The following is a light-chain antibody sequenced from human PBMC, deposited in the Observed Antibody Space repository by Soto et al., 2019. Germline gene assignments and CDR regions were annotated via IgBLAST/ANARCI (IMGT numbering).Light chain of an antibody. CDR1: SSDIGSYNY. Sequence: QSVLTQPASLSGSPGQSITISCTGTSSDIGSYNYVSWYQQHPGKAPKLMIFDVSYRPSGISDRFSGSKSGNTASLTISRLQPEDEADYYCSSYGASSTLFGGGTKLTVL. CDR2: DVS. CDR3: SSYGASSTL. V-gene: IGLV2-14*03. J-gene: IGLJ2*01.